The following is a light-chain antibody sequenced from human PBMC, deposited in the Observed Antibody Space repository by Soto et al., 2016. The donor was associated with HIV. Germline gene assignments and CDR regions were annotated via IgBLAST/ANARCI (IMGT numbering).Light chain of an antibody. V-gene: IGLV3-1*01. Sequence: SFDLTQPPSVSVSPGQTASITCSADKLGNKYTSWYQQKPGQSPVLVIYQDNKRPSGIPERFSGSNSGNTATLTISGAQAMDEADYYCQAWDSTSVVFGGGTKLTVL. J-gene: IGLJ2*01. CDR3: QAWDSTSVV. CDR1: KLGNKY. CDR2: QDN.